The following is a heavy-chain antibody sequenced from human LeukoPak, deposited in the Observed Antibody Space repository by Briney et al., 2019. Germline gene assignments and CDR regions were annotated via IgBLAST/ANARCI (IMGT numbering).Heavy chain of an antibody. Sequence: PGGSLRLSCAASGFTVSSNYMSWVRRAPGKGLEWVSVLYRGGGTAYADSVQGRFSISRDNSKNTVYLQMNSLRPEDTAVYYCTRDVIYASEIYSYGDCWGQGTLVTVSS. CDR2: LYRGGGT. CDR1: GFTVSSNY. J-gene: IGHJ4*02. D-gene: IGHD3-10*01. CDR3: TRDVIYASEIYSYGDC. V-gene: IGHV3-66*01.